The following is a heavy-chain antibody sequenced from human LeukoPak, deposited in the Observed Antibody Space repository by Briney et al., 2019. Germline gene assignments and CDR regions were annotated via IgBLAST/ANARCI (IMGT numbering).Heavy chain of an antibody. D-gene: IGHD5-18*01. Sequence: PSETLSLTCTVSGGSISSYYWSWIRQPPGKGLEWIGYIYYSGSTNYNPSLKSRVTISVDTSKNQFSLKLSSVTAADTAVYYCARDRGQLWLPYFDYWGQGTLVTVSS. CDR2: IYYSGST. V-gene: IGHV4-59*12. CDR3: ARDRGQLWLPYFDY. J-gene: IGHJ4*02. CDR1: GGSISSYY.